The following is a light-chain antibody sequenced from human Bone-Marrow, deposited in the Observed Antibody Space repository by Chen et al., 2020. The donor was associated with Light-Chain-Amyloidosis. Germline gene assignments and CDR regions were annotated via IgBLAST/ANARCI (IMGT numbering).Light chain of an antibody. Sequence: EIVLTQSPGTLSLSLGEGANLSCRASQTISSNYLTWYQQNFGQAPRLLIYGSSSRATGIPDRFTGSGSGTDFTRTINRLEPEDFAMYYCQQYGTSPLTFGGGTKVEIK. CDR3: QQYGTSPLT. CDR2: GSS. J-gene: IGKJ4*01. V-gene: IGKV3-20*01. CDR1: QTISSNY.